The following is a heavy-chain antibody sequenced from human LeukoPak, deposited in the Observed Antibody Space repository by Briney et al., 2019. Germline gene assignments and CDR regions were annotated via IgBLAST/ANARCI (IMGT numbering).Heavy chain of an antibody. Sequence: NPSETLSLTCTVSGDSITSYSWSWIRQPPGKGLEWIGYIYYTGSTHFNPSLKSRVTISVDTSKNQFSLKLSSVTAADTAVYYCARGVHGYSYGYVPWELYSYMDVWGKGTTVSISS. J-gene: IGHJ6*03. D-gene: IGHD5-18*01. CDR3: ARGVHGYSYGYVPWELYSYMDV. CDR2: IYYTGST. V-gene: IGHV4-59*01. CDR1: GDSITSYS.